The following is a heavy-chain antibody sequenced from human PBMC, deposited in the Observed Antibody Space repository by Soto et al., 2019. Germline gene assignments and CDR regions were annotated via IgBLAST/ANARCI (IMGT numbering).Heavy chain of an antibody. CDR2: ISRDGTST. Sequence: DVQMVESGGGLVQPGGSLRLSCVASSGFTFSSHWMQWVRQAPGKGLVWVSRISRDGTSTNYADSVKGRFTISRDNAKNTLYLQMNSLRAEDTAIYYCARGPSGSGFYVGDYWGQGTQVTVSS. CDR1: SGFTFSSHW. V-gene: IGHV3-74*01. D-gene: IGHD6-19*01. J-gene: IGHJ4*02. CDR3: ARGPSGSGFYVGDY.